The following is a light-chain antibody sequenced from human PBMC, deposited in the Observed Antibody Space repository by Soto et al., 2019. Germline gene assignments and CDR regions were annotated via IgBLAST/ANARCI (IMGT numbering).Light chain of an antibody. V-gene: IGKV1-5*01. CDR1: QSISNW. CDR2: DAS. CDR3: QQYDTYPLT. Sequence: DIQMTQTPSTLSASVGDRVTITCRASQSISNWLAWYQQKPGKVPKFLIYDASTLESGVPSRFSGSASGTEFTLTINGLQPDDFATYYCQQYDTYPLTFGGGTRWIS. J-gene: IGKJ4*01.